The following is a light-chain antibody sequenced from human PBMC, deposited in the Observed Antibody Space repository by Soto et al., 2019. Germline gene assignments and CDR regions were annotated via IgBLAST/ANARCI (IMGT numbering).Light chain of an antibody. CDR2: EVN. CDR3: GSYTGGNTYV. CDR1: SSDVGGYNY. V-gene: IGLV2-8*01. J-gene: IGLJ1*01. Sequence: QSALTQPPSASGSPGQSVTISCTGTSSDVGGYNYVSWYQQHPGKAPKLIIFEVNKRPSGVPDRFSGSKSGNTASLTVSGLQAEDEADYYCGSYTGGNTYVFGAGTKVTVL.